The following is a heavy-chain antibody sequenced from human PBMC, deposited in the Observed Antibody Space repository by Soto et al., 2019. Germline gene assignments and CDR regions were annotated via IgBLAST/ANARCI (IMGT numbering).Heavy chain of an antibody. CDR3: ARESEDLTSNFDY. V-gene: IGHV3-21*01. J-gene: IGHJ4*02. CDR2: ISSTTNYI. Sequence: GGSLRLSSGSSGFTFTRYSMNWVRQAPGKGLEWVSSISSTTNYIYYAVSMKGPFTVSRDNAKNSVYLEMNSLSAEDTAVYYCARESEDLTSNFDYWGQGTLVTVSS. CDR1: GFTFTRYS.